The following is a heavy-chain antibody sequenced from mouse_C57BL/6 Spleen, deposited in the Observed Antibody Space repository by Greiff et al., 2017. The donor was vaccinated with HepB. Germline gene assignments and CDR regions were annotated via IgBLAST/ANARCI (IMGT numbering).Heavy chain of an antibody. CDR1: GYSFTSYY. Sequence: VQLQQSGPELVKPGASVKISCKASGYSFTSYYIHWVKQRPGQGLEWIGWIYPGSGNTKYNEKFKGKATLTADTSSSTAYMQLSSLTSEDSAVYYCARGVITTVVAPFDYWGQGTTLTVSS. V-gene: IGHV1-66*01. J-gene: IGHJ2*01. CDR2: IYPGSGNT. D-gene: IGHD1-1*01. CDR3: ARGVITTVVAPFDY.